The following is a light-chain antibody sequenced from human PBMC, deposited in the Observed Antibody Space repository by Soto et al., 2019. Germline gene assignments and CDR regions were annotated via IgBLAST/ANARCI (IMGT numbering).Light chain of an antibody. Sequence: QSALTQPASVSGSPGQSITISCTGTSRDVGAYDYVSWYLQYPDKAPQLLIYYVDHRPSGVSSRFSGSKSGNTASLTISGLLGEDEADYYCSSYTSGSTYVFGTGTKLTVL. CDR2: YVD. J-gene: IGLJ1*01. CDR3: SSYTSGSTYV. V-gene: IGLV2-14*03. CDR1: SRDVGAYDY.